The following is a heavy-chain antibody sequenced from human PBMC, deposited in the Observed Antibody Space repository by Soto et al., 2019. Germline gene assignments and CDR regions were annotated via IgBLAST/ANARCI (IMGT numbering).Heavy chain of an antibody. D-gene: IGHD2-2*01. CDR3: ASSDIVVVPAATHFDY. CDR2: INAGNGNT. CDR1: GYTFTSYA. J-gene: IGHJ4*02. V-gene: IGHV1-3*01. Sequence: QVQLVQSGAEVKKPGASVKVSCKASGYTFTSYAMHWVRQAPGQRLEWMGWINAGNGNTKYSQKFQGRVTITRDTSASTAYMELSSLRSEDTAVYYCASSDIVVVPAATHFDYWGQGTLVTVSS.